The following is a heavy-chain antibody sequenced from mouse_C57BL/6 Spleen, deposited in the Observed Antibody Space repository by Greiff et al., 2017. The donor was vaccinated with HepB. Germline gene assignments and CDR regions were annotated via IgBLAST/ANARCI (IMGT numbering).Heavy chain of an antibody. V-gene: IGHV1-50*01. D-gene: IGHD2-3*01. Sequence: QVQLQQPGAELVKPGASVKLSCKASGYTFTSYWMQWVKQRPGQGLEWIGEIDPSDSYTNYNQKFKGKATLTVDTSSSTAYMELRSLTSEDTAVYYCAREGVYDGYYGYFDVWGTGTTVTVSS. CDR2: IDPSDSYT. CDR1: GYTFTSYW. J-gene: IGHJ1*03. CDR3: AREGVYDGYYGYFDV.